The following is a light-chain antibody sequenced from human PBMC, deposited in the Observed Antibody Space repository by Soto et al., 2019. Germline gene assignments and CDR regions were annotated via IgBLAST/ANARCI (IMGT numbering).Light chain of an antibody. CDR2: SNN. CDR3: ATWDDSLNGPV. V-gene: IGLV1-44*01. J-gene: IGLJ3*02. Sequence: QSELTQPPSTSGTPGQRVTISCSGSSSNIGSNTVNWYQQLPATAPKLLIYSNNQRPSGVPDRFSGSFSGTSASLAISGLRSEDEADYYCATWDDSLNGPVFGGGTKLTVL. CDR1: SSNIGSNT.